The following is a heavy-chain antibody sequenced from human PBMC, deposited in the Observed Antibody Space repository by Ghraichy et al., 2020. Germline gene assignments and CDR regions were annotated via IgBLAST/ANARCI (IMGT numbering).Heavy chain of an antibody. D-gene: IGHD6-13*01. CDR1: GGSFSGYY. J-gene: IGHJ6*02. CDR3: ARVRIDSSSWYGDYYGMDL. Sequence: SETLSLTCAVYGGSFSGYYWSWIRQPPGKGLEWIGEINHSGSTNYNPSLKSRVTISVDTSKNQFSLKLSSVTAADTAVYYCARVRIDSSSWYGDYYGMDLWGQGTTVTVSS. CDR2: INHSGST. V-gene: IGHV4-34*01.